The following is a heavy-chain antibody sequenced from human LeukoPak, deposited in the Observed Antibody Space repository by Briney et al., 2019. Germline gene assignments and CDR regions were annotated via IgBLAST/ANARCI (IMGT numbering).Heavy chain of an antibody. CDR2: ISNNGGYT. D-gene: IGHD3-22*01. Sequence: GGSLRLSCAASGFTFSSSAMSWVRQAPGKGLEWVSAISNNGGYTYYADSVKGRFTISRDNSKNTLYLQMNSLRAEDTAVYYCAKSPYYYDSSGYYYFEYFQHWGQGTLVTVSS. J-gene: IGHJ1*01. CDR3: AKSPYYYDSSGYYYFEYFQH. V-gene: IGHV3-23*01. CDR1: GFTFSSSA.